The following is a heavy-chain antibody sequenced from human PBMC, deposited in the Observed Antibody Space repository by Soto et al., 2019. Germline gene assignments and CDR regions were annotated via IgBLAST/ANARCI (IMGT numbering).Heavy chain of an antibody. V-gene: IGHV4-61*01. D-gene: IGHD2-15*01. J-gene: IGHJ6*02. CDR1: GGSVSSGSYY. Sequence: PSETLSLTCTVSGGSVSSGSYYWSWIRQPPGKGLEWIGYIYYSGSTNYNPSLKSRVTISVDTSKNQFSLKLSSVTAADTAVYYCAREVVGVAAKGSYYYGMDVWGQGTTVTGSS. CDR3: AREVVGVAAKGSYYYGMDV. CDR2: IYYSGST.